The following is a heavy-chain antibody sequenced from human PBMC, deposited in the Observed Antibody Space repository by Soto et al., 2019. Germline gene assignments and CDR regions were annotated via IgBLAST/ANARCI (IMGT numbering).Heavy chain of an antibody. Sequence: SETLSLTCAVYGGSLSGYYGSWIRQPPGKGLEWIGEINHSGSTNYNPSLKSRVTISVDTSKNQFSLKLSSVTAADTAVYYCARGEGSSWYGGRAFDIWGQGTMVTVSS. D-gene: IGHD6-13*01. J-gene: IGHJ3*02. V-gene: IGHV4-34*01. CDR1: GGSLSGYY. CDR3: ARGEGSSWYGGRAFDI. CDR2: INHSGST.